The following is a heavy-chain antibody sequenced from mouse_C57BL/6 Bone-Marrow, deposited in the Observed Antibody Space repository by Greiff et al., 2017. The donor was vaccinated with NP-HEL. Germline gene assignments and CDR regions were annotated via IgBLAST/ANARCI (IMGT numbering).Heavy chain of an antibody. J-gene: IGHJ4*01. CDR3: AREGYAMDY. CDR1: GFTFSSYA. V-gene: IGHV5-4*01. Sequence: VMLVESGGGLVKPGGSLKLSCAASGFTFSSYAMSWVRQTPEKRLEWVATISDGGSYTYYPDNVKGRFTISRDNAKNNLYLQMSHLKSEDTAMYYCAREGYAMDYWGQGTSVTVSS. CDR2: ISDGGSYT.